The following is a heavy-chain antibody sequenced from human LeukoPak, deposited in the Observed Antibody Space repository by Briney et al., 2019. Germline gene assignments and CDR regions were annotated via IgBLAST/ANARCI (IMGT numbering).Heavy chain of an antibody. V-gene: IGHV3-30-3*01. J-gene: IGHJ3*02. CDR1: GFTFSSYA. CDR2: ISYDGSNK. Sequence: GGSLRLSCAASGFTFSSYAMHWVRQAPGKGLEWVAVISYDGSNKYYADSVKGRFTISRDNSKNTLYLQMNSLRAEDTAVYYCAREGNTQLWSWNAFDIWGQGTMVTVSS. CDR3: AREGNTQLWSWNAFDI. D-gene: IGHD5-18*01.